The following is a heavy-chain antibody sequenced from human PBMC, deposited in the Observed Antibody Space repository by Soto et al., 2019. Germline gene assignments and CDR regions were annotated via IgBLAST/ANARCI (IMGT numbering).Heavy chain of an antibody. CDR2: IIPIFGTA. CDR3: ARDRVVVVAATLGEFDP. V-gene: IGHV1-69*06. Sequence: SVKVSCKASGGTFSSYAISWVRQAPGQGLEWMGGIIPIFGTANYAQKFQGRVTITADKSTSTAYMELSSLRSEDTAVYYCARDRVVVVAATLGEFDPWGQGTLVTGSS. D-gene: IGHD2-15*01. CDR1: GGTFSSYA. J-gene: IGHJ5*02.